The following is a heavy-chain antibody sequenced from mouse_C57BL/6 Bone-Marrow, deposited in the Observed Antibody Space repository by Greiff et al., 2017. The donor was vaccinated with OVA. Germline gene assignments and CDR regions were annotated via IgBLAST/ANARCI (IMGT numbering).Heavy chain of an antibody. CDR1: GFTFSSYA. CDR3: TREVGYYGSSYGAMDY. V-gene: IGHV5-9-1*02. J-gene: IGHJ4*01. D-gene: IGHD1-1*01. CDR2: ISSGGDYI. Sequence: EVMLVESGEGLVKPGGSLKLSCAASGFTFSSYAMSWVRQTPEKRLEWVAYISSGGDYIYYADTVKGRFTISRDNARNTLYLQMSSLKSEDTAMYYCTREVGYYGSSYGAMDYWGQGTSVTVSS.